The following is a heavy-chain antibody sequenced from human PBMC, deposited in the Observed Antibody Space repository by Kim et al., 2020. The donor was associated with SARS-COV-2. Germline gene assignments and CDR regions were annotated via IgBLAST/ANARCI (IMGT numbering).Heavy chain of an antibody. D-gene: IGHD3-22*01. CDR3: ARDRYYDSSGYPGLLDY. Sequence: GGSLRLSCAASGFTFSSYAMHWVRQAPGKGLEWVAVISYDGSNKYYADSVKGRFTISRDNSKNTLYLQMNSLRAEDTAVYYCARDRYYDSSGYPGLLDYWGQGTLVTVSS. CDR2: ISYDGSNK. J-gene: IGHJ4*02. V-gene: IGHV3-30*04. CDR1: GFTFSSYA.